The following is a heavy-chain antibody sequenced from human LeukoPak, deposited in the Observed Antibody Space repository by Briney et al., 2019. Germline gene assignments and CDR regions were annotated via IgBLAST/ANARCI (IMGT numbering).Heavy chain of an antibody. D-gene: IGHD4-23*01. CDR2: ISGSGGST. CDR3: TKEGTGGNPDYY. Sequence: GGSLRLSCAASGFTFGSYWVTWVRQAPGKGLEWVSTISGSGGSTYYADSVKGRFTISRDNSKNTLYLQMNSLRAEDTAVYYCTKEGTGGNPDYYWGQGTLVTVSS. J-gene: IGHJ4*02. V-gene: IGHV3-23*01. CDR1: GFTFGSYW.